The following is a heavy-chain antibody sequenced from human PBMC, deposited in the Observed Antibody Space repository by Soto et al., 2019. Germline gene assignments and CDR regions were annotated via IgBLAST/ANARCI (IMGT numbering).Heavy chain of an antibody. Sequence: QVQLVQSGAEVKKPGSSVKVSCKASGGTFSSYAISWVRQAPGQGLEWMGGIIPIFGTANYAQKFQGRVTITADESTSTDYMELSSLRSEDTAVYYCARDLGAAAGRTGYYFDYWGQGTLVTVSS. CDR1: GGTFSSYA. CDR3: ARDLGAAAGRTGYYFDY. V-gene: IGHV1-69*01. CDR2: IIPIFGTA. J-gene: IGHJ4*02. D-gene: IGHD6-13*01.